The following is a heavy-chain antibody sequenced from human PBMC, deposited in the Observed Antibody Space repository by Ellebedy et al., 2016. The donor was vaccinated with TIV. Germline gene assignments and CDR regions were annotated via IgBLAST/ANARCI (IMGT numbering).Heavy chain of an antibody. D-gene: IGHD2-21*02. CDR2: ISSSSSYI. CDR3: AKGSAYCGGDCPTRYMDV. V-gene: IGHV3-21*04. Sequence: GGSLRLSCAASGFTFSSYSMNWVRQAPGKGLEWVSSISSSSSYIYYADSVKGRFTISRDNAKNSLYLQMNSLRAEDTAVYYCAKGSAYCGGDCPTRYMDVWGQGTTVTVSS. CDR1: GFTFSSYS. J-gene: IGHJ6*03.